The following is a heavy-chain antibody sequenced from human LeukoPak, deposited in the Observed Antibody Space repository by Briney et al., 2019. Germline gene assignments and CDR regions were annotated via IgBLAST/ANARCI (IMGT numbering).Heavy chain of an antibody. D-gene: IGHD2-21*02. CDR2: IYYSGST. J-gene: IGHJ4*02. CDR1: GGSISSSNW. Sequence: SETLSLTCAVSGGSISSSNWWSWIRQPPGKGLEWIGYIYYSGSTYYNPSLKSRVTISVDTSKNQFSLKLSSVTAADTAVYYCARGLSYCGGDCGNYFDYWGQGTLVTVSS. V-gene: IGHV4-30-4*01. CDR3: ARGLSYCGGDCGNYFDY.